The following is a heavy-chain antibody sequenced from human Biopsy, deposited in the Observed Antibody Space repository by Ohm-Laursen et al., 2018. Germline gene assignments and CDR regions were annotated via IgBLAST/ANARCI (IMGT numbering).Heavy chain of an antibody. CDR1: GDSITRSY. V-gene: IGHV4-59*08. CDR2: VFDRGTT. Sequence: SETLSLTCTLSGDSITRSYWSWIRQSPGKGLEWIGHVFDRGTTNYNPSVRSRVTMSEDTSKKQFSLKMTSVTAADTAIYYCAHGSGSYYKWDFWVRGILVTVSS. D-gene: IGHD3-10*01. J-gene: IGHJ4*02. CDR3: AHGSGSYYKWDF.